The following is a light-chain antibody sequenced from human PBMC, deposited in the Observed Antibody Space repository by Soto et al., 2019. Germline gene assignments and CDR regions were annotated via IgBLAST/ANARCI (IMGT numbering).Light chain of an antibody. CDR2: EVN. J-gene: IGLJ2*01. CDR3: CSYAGSSILV. Sequence: QSALTQPASVSGSPGQSITISCTGTSSDVGTYNLVSWYQQHTGKAPKLIIYEVNKRPSGVSNRFSGSKSGNTASLTISGLQAEDEADYYCCSYAGSSILVFGGGTKLTVL. CDR1: SSDVGTYNL. V-gene: IGLV2-23*02.